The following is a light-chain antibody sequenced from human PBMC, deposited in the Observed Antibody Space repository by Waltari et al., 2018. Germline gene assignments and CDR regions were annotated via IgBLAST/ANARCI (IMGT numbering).Light chain of an antibody. CDR2: KTS. Sequence: DIEMTQSPSFLSASVGDRVTITCRASHTLNTWLAWYQQKPGKPPRVLIYKTSTLETGVPSRFSGSASGTEFTLTISSLQPDDSATYYCQQYSYSTFGQGTKLEIK. CDR3: QQYSYST. CDR1: HTLNTW. V-gene: IGKV1-5*03. J-gene: IGKJ2*01.